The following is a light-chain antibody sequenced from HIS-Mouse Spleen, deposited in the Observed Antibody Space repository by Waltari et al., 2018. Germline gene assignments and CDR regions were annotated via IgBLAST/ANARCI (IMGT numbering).Light chain of an antibody. J-gene: IGLJ1*01. V-gene: IGLV2-23*01. CDR1: SSDVGYYNL. CDR3: CSYAGSSTCV. Sequence: QSALTQPASVSGSPGQSITISCTGTSSDVGYYNLVSWYQQHPGKAPKLMIYAGSKRHSGVANRFSGSKSGYTAHLTITGLQSEDEADYYCCSYAGSSTCVFGTVTKVTVL. CDR2: AGS.